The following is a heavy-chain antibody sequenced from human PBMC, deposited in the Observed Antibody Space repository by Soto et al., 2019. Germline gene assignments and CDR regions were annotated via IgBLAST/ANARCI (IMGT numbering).Heavy chain of an antibody. CDR1: GGTFSSYA. CDR2: IIPILGIA. J-gene: IGHJ6*02. CDR3: ARAQGSVAGAYYYYGMDV. V-gene: IGHV1-69*10. D-gene: IGHD6-19*01. Sequence: ASVKVSCKASGGTFSSYAISWVRQAPGQGLEWMGGIIPILGIANYAQKFQGRVTITADKSTSTAYMELSSLRSEDTAVYYCARAQGSVAGAYYYYGMDVWGQGPRSPSP.